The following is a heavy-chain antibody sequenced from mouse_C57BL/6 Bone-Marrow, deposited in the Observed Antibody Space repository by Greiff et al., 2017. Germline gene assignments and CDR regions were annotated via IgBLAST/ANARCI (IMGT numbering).Heavy chain of an antibody. CDR2: IYPGDGDT. Sequence: VQRVESGAELVKPGASVKISCKASGYAFSSYWMNWVKQRPGKGLEWIGQIYPGDGDTNYNGKFKGKATLTADKSSSTAYMQLSSLTSEDSAVYFCARERYYGSSFWFAYWGQGTLVTVSA. J-gene: IGHJ3*01. V-gene: IGHV1-80*01. D-gene: IGHD1-1*01. CDR3: ARERYYGSSFWFAY. CDR1: GYAFSSYW.